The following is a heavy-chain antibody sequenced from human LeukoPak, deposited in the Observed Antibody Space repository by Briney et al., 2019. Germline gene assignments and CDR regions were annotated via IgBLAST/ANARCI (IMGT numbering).Heavy chain of an antibody. CDR2: IYSSGST. J-gene: IGHJ6*02. CDR3: AKADLPAEYYYYGMDV. V-gene: IGHV3-66*03. CDR1: GFTVSSNY. Sequence: GGSLRLSCAASGFTVSSNYMSWVRQAPGKGLEWVSLIYSSGSTYYADSVKGRFTISRDNSKNTLSLQMNSLRTEDTSVYYCAKADLPAEYYYYGMDVWGQGTTVTVSS. D-gene: IGHD2-2*01.